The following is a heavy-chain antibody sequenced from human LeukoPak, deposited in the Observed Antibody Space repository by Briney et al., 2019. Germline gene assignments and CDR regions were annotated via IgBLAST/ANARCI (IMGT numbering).Heavy chain of an antibody. V-gene: IGHV3-64*01. CDR1: GFTFSSYA. CDR2: ISSNGGST. J-gene: IGHJ4*02. Sequence: PGGSLRLPCAASGFTFSSYAMHWVRQAPGKGLEYVSAISSNGGSTYYANSVKGRFTISRDNSKNTLYLQMGSLRAEDMAVYYCARDPGDYDFWSGYYTGYFDYWGQGTLVTVSS. CDR3: ARDPGDYDFWSGYYTGYFDY. D-gene: IGHD3-3*01.